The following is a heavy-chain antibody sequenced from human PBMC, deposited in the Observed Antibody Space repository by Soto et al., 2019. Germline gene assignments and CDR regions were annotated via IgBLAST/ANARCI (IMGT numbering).Heavy chain of an antibody. J-gene: IGHJ6*02. Sequence: PWGSLRLSCAASGFTFSSYGMHWVRQAPGKGLEWVAVIWYDGSNKYYADSVKGRFTISRDNSKNTLYLQMNSLRAEDTAVYYCARDPELRVVYYGMDVWGQGTTVTVSS. V-gene: IGHV3-33*01. CDR2: IWYDGSNK. D-gene: IGHD1-7*01. CDR1: GFTFSSYG. CDR3: ARDPELRVVYYGMDV.